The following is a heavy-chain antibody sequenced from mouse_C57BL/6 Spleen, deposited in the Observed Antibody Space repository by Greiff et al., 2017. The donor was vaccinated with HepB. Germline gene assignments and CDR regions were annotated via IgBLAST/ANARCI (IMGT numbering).Heavy chain of an antibody. CDR2: ISDGGSYT. CDR3: ARDRGDWDGGYYFDY. J-gene: IGHJ2*01. Sequence: EVQRVESGGGLVKPGGSLKLSCAASGFTFSSYAMSWVRQTPEKRLEWVATISDGGSYTYYPDNVKGRFTISRDNAKNNLYLQMSHLKSEDTAMYYCARDRGDWDGGYYFDYWGQGTTLTVSS. D-gene: IGHD4-1*01. V-gene: IGHV5-4*01. CDR1: GFTFSSYA.